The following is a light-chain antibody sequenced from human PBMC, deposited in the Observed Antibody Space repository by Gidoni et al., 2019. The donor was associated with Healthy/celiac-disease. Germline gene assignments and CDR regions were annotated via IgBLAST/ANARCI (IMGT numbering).Light chain of an antibody. V-gene: IGKV3-20*01. J-gene: IGKJ1*01. CDR1: QSVSSSY. CDR3: QQDDSSPPRT. CDR2: GSS. Sequence: EIVLTQSPGTVSLSPGDRATLSCRASQSVSSSYLAWYQQKPGQAPRLLIYGSSSRATGIPDRFSGSGSGTDFTLTITRLEPEDFAVYYCQQDDSSPPRTFGQGTKVEIK.